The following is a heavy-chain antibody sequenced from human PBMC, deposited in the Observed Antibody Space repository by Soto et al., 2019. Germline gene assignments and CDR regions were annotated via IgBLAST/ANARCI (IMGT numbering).Heavy chain of an antibody. CDR1: GFSLTTSGVG. D-gene: IGHD4-17*01. CDR2: IYWDDDK. CDR3: SHRTTTVTWWFDP. V-gene: IGHV2-5*02. J-gene: IGHJ5*02. Sequence: QITLKESGPTLVKPTQTLTLTCTFSGFSLTTSGVGVGWIRQPPGKALEWLALIYWDDDKSYSPSLKSSHTNTENTSKNRVVLTMTDMDPADTATYFCSHRTTTVTWWFDPWGQGTLVTVSS.